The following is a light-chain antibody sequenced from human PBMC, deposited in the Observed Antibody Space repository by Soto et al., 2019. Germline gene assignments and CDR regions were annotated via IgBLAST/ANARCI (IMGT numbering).Light chain of an antibody. Sequence: DIQMTQSPSTLSASVGDRFTIACRASRSISFYLAWYQQKPGKAPKILIFNASTLKSGVPSRFSGSGSGTEFTLTIDGLQSDDFATYYCQQYNGYSTWTFGQGTKVEFQ. CDR3: QQYNGYSTWT. J-gene: IGKJ1*01. CDR2: NAS. CDR1: RSISFY. V-gene: IGKV1-5*01.